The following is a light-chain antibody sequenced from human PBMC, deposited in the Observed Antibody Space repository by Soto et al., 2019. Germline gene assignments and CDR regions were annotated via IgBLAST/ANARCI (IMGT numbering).Light chain of an antibody. Sequence: PWERVTLSCRASLSVSSSYLTWYQQKPGQAPRILIFGASTRATGFPATFSGSGSGTDFTLTISSLQSEDFAVYYCQQYSNWPQTFGQGTKV. V-gene: IGKV3D-15*01. CDR1: LSVSSSY. J-gene: IGKJ1*01. CDR2: GAS. CDR3: QQYSNWPQT.